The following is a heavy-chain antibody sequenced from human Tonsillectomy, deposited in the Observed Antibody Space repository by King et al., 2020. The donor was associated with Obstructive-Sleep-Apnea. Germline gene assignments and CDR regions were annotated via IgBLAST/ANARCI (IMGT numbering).Heavy chain of an antibody. CDR1: GFTFDDYA. J-gene: IGHJ4*02. V-gene: IGHV3-9*01. CDR3: AKDMRQWLMFYFDY. Sequence: VQLVESGGGLVQPGMSRRLSCAASGFTFDDYAMHWVRQAPGKGLYGGAGIDLNGASIGYADSVKGRFTNSRDNAKNSLYLQMNSLRAEDTALYYCAKDMRQWLMFYFDYWGQGTLVTVPS. CDR2: IDLNGASI. D-gene: IGHD6-19*01.